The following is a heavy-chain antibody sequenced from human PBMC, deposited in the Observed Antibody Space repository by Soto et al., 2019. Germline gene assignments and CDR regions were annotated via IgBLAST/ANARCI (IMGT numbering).Heavy chain of an antibody. J-gene: IGHJ4*02. Sequence: SETLSLTCTVSGGSISSSSYYWGWIRQPPGKGLEWIGSIYYSGSTYYNPSLKSRVIISVDTSKNQFSLKLSSVTAADTAVYYCARHLYYYGSGTYLSYFDYWGQGTLVTVSS. D-gene: IGHD3-10*01. CDR2: IYYSGST. CDR1: GGSISSSSYY. CDR3: ARHLYYYGSGTYLSYFDY. V-gene: IGHV4-39*01.